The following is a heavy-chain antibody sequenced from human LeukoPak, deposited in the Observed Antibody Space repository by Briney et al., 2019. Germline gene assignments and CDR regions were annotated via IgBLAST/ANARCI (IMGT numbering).Heavy chain of an antibody. CDR2: INPNSGGT. D-gene: IGHD3-16*02. J-gene: IGHJ4*02. CDR1: GYTFTGYY. V-gene: IGHV1-2*02. CDR3: ARDPGVIKDWYFDY. Sequence: ASVKVSCKASGYTFTGYYMHWVRQAPGQGLEWMGWINPNSGGTNYAQKFQGRVTITADESTSTAYMELSSLRSEDTAVYYCARDPGVIKDWYFDYWGQGTLVTVSS.